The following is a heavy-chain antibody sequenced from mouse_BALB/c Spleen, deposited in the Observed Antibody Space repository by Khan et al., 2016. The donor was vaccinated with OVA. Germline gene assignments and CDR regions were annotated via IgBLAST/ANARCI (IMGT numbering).Heavy chain of an antibody. Sequence: QVQLKESGPGLVAPSQSLSITCTVSGFSLTSYGVSWVRQPPGKGLEWLGVIWGDGNKNFNSALRSRLSISKDNSKSQVFLKLNSLQTDDTATYYCAKDRGYYAVEYWGQGTSVTVSS. J-gene: IGHJ4*01. CDR2: IWGDGNK. V-gene: IGHV2-3*01. CDR3: AKDRGYYAVEY. CDR1: GFSLTSYG.